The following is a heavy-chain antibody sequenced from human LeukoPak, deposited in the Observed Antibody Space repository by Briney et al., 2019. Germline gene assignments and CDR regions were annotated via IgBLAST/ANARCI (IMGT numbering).Heavy chain of an antibody. CDR2: IYYSGST. J-gene: IGHJ4*02. CDR3: ARGSAVVTPNYFDY. V-gene: IGHV4-31*03. CDR1: GGSISSGGYS. D-gene: IGHD4-23*01. Sequence: KPSQTLSLTCTVSGGSISSGGYSWSWIRQHPGKGLEWIGYIYYSGSTYYNPSLKSRVTISVDTSKNQFSLKLSSVTAADTAVYYCARGSAVVTPNYFDYWGQGTLVTVSS.